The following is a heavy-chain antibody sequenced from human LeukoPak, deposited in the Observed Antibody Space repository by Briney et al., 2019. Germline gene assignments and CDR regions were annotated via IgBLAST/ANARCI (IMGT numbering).Heavy chain of an antibody. CDR3: ARDYRGSLDTFDY. J-gene: IGHJ4*02. Sequence: GGSLRLSCAASGFTFSSYAMHWVRQAPGKGLEWVAVISYDGSNKYYADSVKGRLTISRDNSKNTLYLQMNSLRAEDTAVYYCARDYRGSLDTFDYWGQGTLVTVSS. D-gene: IGHD1-26*01. V-gene: IGHV3-30-3*01. CDR1: GFTFSSYA. CDR2: ISYDGSNK.